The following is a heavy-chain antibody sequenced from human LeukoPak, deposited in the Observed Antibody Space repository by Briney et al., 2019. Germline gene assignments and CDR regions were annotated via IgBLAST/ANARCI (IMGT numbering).Heavy chain of an antibody. V-gene: IGHV3-48*01. CDR3: ARGYSFDQ. CDR1: GFKFSDHG. D-gene: IGHD3-16*02. Sequence: PGGPLRLSCVASGFKFSDHGMTWVRQAPGKGLEWVSYISPGSSIIYYADSMKGRFTISRDNAKNSVYLQMNSLRAEETAVYYCARGYSFDQWGQGTLVTVSS. CDR2: ISPGSSII. J-gene: IGHJ4*02.